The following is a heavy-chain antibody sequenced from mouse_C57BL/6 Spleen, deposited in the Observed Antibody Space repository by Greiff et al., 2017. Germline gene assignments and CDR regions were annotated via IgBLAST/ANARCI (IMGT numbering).Heavy chain of an antibody. J-gene: IGHJ4*01. CDR1: GYTFTSYW. Sequence: QVPLQQPGAELVQPGASVKMSCKASGYTFTSYWITWVKQRPGQGLEWIGDIYPGSGSTNYNEKFKSKATLTVDTSSSTAYMQLSSLTSEDSAVYYCARDDGYLFYAMDYWGQGTSVTVSS. CDR2: IYPGSGST. V-gene: IGHV1-55*01. CDR3: ARDDGYLFYAMDY. D-gene: IGHD2-3*01.